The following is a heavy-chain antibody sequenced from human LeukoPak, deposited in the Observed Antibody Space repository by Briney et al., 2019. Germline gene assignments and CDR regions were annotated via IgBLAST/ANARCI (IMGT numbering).Heavy chain of an antibody. Sequence: GGSLRLSCAASGFTLSSYAMHWVRQAPGKGLEYVSVISSNGGSTYYANSVKGRFTISRDNSKNTVYLQMGSLRPEDMAVYYCARDRWGYPSYLDYWGQGTLVTVSS. CDR1: GFTLSSYA. CDR2: ISSNGGST. D-gene: IGHD4-23*01. V-gene: IGHV3-64*01. J-gene: IGHJ4*02. CDR3: ARDRWGYPSYLDY.